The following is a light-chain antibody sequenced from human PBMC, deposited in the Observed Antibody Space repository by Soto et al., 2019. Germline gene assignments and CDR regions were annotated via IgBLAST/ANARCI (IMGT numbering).Light chain of an antibody. Sequence: QSVLTQSPSVSGAPRQSVNISCSGNNSNIGSNAVHWYQQLPGKAPKLLMYYNDMLPSGVSDRFSGSKSGTSASLAISGLRAEDEADYYCSSYTTSSTRVFGTGTKVTVL. V-gene: IGLV1-36*01. CDR2: YND. J-gene: IGLJ1*01. CDR3: SSYTTSSTRV. CDR1: NSNIGSNA.